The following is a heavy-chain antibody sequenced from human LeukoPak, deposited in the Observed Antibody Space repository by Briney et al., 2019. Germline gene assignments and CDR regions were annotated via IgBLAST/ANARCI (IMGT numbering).Heavy chain of an antibody. J-gene: IGHJ4*02. V-gene: IGHV3-15*07. CDR2: IRTKADGGAT. CDR1: GFTFSNAW. Sequence: GGSLRLSCAASGFTFSNAWMNWVRQAPGKGLEWVARIRTKADGGATDYAAPVKGRFTISRDDSKNTLYLQMNSLKTEDTAVYYCGRDWFLSVDYWGQGTLVTVSS. CDR3: GRDWFLSVDY. D-gene: IGHD3-9*01.